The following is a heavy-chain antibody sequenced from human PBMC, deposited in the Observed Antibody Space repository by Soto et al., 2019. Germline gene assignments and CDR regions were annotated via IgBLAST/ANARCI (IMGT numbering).Heavy chain of an antibody. Sequence: SETLSLTCTVSGGSISSYYWSWIRQPPGKGLEWIGYIYYSGSTNYNPSLKSRVTISVDTSKNQFSLKLNSVTAADTAVYYCAREGYSSSSGSAHFDYWGQGTLVTVSS. V-gene: IGHV4-59*01. D-gene: IGHD6-6*01. CDR2: IYYSGST. CDR1: GGSISSYY. J-gene: IGHJ4*02. CDR3: AREGYSSSSGSAHFDY.